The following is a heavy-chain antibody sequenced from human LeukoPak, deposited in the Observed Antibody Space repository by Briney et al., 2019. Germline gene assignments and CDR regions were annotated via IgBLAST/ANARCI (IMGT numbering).Heavy chain of an antibody. D-gene: IGHD1-1*01. V-gene: IGHV1-18*01. CDR3: VRSTLTKEDY. J-gene: IGHJ4*02. CDR2: ISAYNGDT. CDR1: GYTFTSYG. Sequence: ASVKVSCKASGYTFTSYGISWVRQAPGQGLEWMGWISAYNGDTNYAQKFQGRVTMTTDTSTTTAYMELRSLRSDDTAVYYCVRSTLTKEDYWGQGTLVTVSS.